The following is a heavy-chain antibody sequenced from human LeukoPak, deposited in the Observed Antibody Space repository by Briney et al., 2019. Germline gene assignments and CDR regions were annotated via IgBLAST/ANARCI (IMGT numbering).Heavy chain of an antibody. CDR1: GFTFNTYS. CDR3: ANHFACGSTSCPPFDS. J-gene: IGHJ4*02. D-gene: IGHD2-2*01. Sequence: AGGSLRLSCAASGFTFNTYSMNWVRQAPGKGLEWVSSISDNSNYIYYSDSVEGRFTISRDNAKNSLYLQMNSLRVEDTAVYYCANHFACGSTSCPPFDSWGQGTLVTVSP. CDR2: ISDNSNYI. V-gene: IGHV3-21*01.